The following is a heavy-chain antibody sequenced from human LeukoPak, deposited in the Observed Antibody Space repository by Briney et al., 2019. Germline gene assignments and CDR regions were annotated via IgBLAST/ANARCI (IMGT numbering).Heavy chain of an antibody. Sequence: GGSLRLSCAASGFTFSDYYMIWIRQAPGKGLEWVSYISGSGTTIYYADSVKGRFTISRDNAKNSLYLQMNSLRAEDTAVYFCARAGYCSRGTCYSGDWWGQGTLVTVSS. CDR2: ISGSGTTI. CDR1: GFTFSDYY. J-gene: IGHJ4*02. V-gene: IGHV3-11*04. D-gene: IGHD2-15*01. CDR3: ARAGYCSRGTCYSGDW.